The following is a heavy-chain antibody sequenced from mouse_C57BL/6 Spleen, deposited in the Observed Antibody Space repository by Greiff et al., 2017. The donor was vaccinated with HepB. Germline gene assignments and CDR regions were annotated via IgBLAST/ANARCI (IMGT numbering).Heavy chain of an antibody. Sequence: QVQLQQPGAELVMPGASVKLSCKASGYTFTSYWMHWVKQRLGQGLEWIGEIDPSDSYTNDNKKFKGKSTLTVDKSSSTAYMQLSSLTSEDSAVYYCAREENDYLDYWGQGTTLTVSS. V-gene: IGHV1-69*01. CDR1: GYTFTSYW. D-gene: IGHD2-3*01. J-gene: IGHJ2*01. CDR2: IDPSDSYT. CDR3: AREENDYLDY.